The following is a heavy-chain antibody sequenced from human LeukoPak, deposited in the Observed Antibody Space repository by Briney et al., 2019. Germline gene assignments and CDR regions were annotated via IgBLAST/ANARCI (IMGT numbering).Heavy chain of an antibody. D-gene: IGHD3-22*01. CDR1: GFTFSSYS. V-gene: IGHV3-48*01. CDR3: ARAHSEDSSGYYSGVGY. CDR2: ISSSSSTI. J-gene: IGHJ4*02. Sequence: GSLRLSCAASGFTFSSYSMNWVRQAPGKGLEWVSYISSSSSTIYYADSVKGRFTISRDNAKNSLYLQMNSLRAEDTAVYYCARAHSEDSSGYYSGVGYWGQGTLVTVSS.